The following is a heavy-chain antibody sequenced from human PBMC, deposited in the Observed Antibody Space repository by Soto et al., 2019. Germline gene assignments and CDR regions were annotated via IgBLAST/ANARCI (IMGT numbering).Heavy chain of an antibody. J-gene: IGHJ3*02. CDR3: GRDRRPIAVARAIDT. D-gene: IGHD6-19*01. CDR2: ISWNSGTL. CDR1: GITFKEYA. Sequence: EMQLVESGGDLVQPGGSLRLSCEGSGITFKEYALHWVRQSPGKGLEWVSGISWNSGTLAYADTVKGRFTLSRDNAKNSLHLQMNNLRPEDTALYYCGRDRRPIAVARAIDTWGQGTMVVVSS. V-gene: IGHV3-9*01.